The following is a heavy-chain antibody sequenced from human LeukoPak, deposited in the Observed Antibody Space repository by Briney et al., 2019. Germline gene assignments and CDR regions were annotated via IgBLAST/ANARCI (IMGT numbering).Heavy chain of an antibody. CDR1: GFIFSNYW. V-gene: IGHV3-7*01. D-gene: IGHD2-15*01. J-gene: IGHJ4*02. Sequence: PGGSLRLSCAASGFIFSNYWMSWVRQAPGKALEWVANIKQDGSEKYYVDSVKGRFTISRDNAKNSLYLQMNSLRAEDTAVYYCARQGWDIVVVVAANDYWGQGTLVTVSS. CDR2: IKQDGSEK. CDR3: ARQGWDIVVVVAANDY.